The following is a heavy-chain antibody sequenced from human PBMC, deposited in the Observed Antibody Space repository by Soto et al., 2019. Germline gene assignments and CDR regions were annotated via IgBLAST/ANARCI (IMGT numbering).Heavy chain of an antibody. Sequence: PGGSLRLSCAASSFSLRTYGMHWLRRAPGKGLEWVAFIWYDGTKKFYANSVKGRSTISKDNSNNILYLQMSGLRVEDTAVYYCARDVLTAVAGSVNWFDPWGQGTLVTVSS. D-gene: IGHD6-19*01. J-gene: IGHJ5*02. CDR3: ARDVLTAVAGSVNWFDP. V-gene: IGHV3-33*01. CDR2: IWYDGTKK. CDR1: SFSLRTYG.